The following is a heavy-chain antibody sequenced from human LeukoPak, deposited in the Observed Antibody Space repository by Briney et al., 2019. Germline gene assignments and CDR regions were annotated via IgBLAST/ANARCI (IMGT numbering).Heavy chain of an antibody. CDR3: ARRRYYGSGSYSFDP. CDR2: INHSGST. CDR1: GGSFSGYY. Sequence: SETLSLTCAVYGGSFSGYYWSWIRQPPGKGLEWIGEINHSGSTNYNPSLKSRVTISVDTSKNQFSLKLSSVTAADTAVYYCARRRYYGSGSYSFDPWGQGTLVTVSS. J-gene: IGHJ5*02. V-gene: IGHV4-34*01. D-gene: IGHD3-10*01.